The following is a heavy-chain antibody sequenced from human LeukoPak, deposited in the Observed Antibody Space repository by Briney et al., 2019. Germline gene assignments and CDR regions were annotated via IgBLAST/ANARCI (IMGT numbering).Heavy chain of an antibody. CDR1: GFTFSSYG. V-gene: IGHV3-30*02. CDR2: IRYDGSNK. D-gene: IGHD2-21*01. CDR3: AKLVGAYCGSDCYV. J-gene: IGHJ4*02. Sequence: GGSLRLSCAASGFTFSSYGMHWVRQAPGKGLEWVAFIRYDGSNKHYADSVKGRFTISRDNSKNTLYLQMNSLRAEDTAVYYCAKLVGAYCGSDCYVWGQGTLVTVSS.